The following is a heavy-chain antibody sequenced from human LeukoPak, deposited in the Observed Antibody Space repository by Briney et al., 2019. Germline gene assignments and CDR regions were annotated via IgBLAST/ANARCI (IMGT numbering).Heavy chain of an antibody. D-gene: IGHD2-21*02. CDR3: AKDGTGCGGDCYSDY. CDR1: GFTFTSYG. CDR2: ITYSGGNT. V-gene: IGHV3-23*01. J-gene: IGHJ4*02. Sequence: GGSLRLSCAASGFTFTSYGMSWVRQAPGKGLEWVSAITYSGGNTYYADSVKGRFTISRDNSKNTLYLQMNSLRAEGTAVYYCAKDGTGCGGDCYSDYWGQGTLVTVSS.